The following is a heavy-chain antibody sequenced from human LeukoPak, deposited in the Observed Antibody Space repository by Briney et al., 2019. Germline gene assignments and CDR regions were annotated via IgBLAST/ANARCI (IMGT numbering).Heavy chain of an antibody. J-gene: IGHJ4*02. D-gene: IGHD3-16*02. CDR1: GDSVSSNSAA. CDR2: TYYRSKWYN. Sequence: SQTLSLTCAISGDSVSSNSAAWTWIRQSPSRGLEWLGRTYYRSKWYNDYAVSMKSRITINPDTSKNQFSLKLSSVTAADTAVYYCARGAYDYVWGSYRLNFDYWGQGTLVTVSS. CDR3: ARGAYDYVWGSYRLNFDY. V-gene: IGHV6-1*01.